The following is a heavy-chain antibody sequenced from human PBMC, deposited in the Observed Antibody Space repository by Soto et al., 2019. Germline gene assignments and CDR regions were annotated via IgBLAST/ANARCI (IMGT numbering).Heavy chain of an antibody. CDR1: GFIFTNNW. Sequence: EVHLVESGGGLVQPGGSLRLSCAASGFIFTNNWMAWVRQAPGKGLEWVANMNGDGSEKYYVYSVKGRFTMSRDNAKNSLYLQMNSLGAEDTDVYYCARDVSGGYFDLWGRGTLVTVSS. CDR2: MNGDGSEK. J-gene: IGHJ2*01. CDR3: ARDVSGGYFDL. V-gene: IGHV3-7*05. D-gene: IGHD6-25*01.